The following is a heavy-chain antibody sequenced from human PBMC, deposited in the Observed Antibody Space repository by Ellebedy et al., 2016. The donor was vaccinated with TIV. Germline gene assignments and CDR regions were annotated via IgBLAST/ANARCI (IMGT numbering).Heavy chain of an antibody. D-gene: IGHD4-23*01. Sequence: MPSETLSLTCTVSGGSISSGGYYWSWIRQHPGKGLEWIGYIYYSGSTNYNPSLKSRVTLSVDTAKNQFSLKLSSVTAADTAVYYCASTTVVEPWYFDLWGRGTLVTVSS. CDR2: IYYSGST. CDR3: ASTTVVEPWYFDL. J-gene: IGHJ2*01. CDR1: GGSISSGGYY. V-gene: IGHV4-61*08.